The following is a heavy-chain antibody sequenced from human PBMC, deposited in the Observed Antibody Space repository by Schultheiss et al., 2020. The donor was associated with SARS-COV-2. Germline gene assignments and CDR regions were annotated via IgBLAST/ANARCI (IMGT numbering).Heavy chain of an antibody. CDR1: GGSISSSSYY. CDR3: ARDEGSYYAFDI. J-gene: IGHJ3*02. Sequence: GSLRLSCTVSGGSISSSSYYWGWIRQPPGKGLEWIGEINHSGSTNYNPSLKSRVTISVDTSKNQFSLKLSSVTAADTAVYYCARDEGSYYAFDIWGQGTMVTVSS. D-gene: IGHD1-26*01. CDR2: INHSGST. V-gene: IGHV4-39*07.